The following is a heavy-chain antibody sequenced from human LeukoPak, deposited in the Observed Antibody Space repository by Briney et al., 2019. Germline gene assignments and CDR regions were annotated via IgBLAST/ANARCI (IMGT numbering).Heavy chain of an antibody. D-gene: IGHD2-2*01. CDR1: GGSFSGHY. CDR3: ARYSSSQGWFDP. J-gene: IGHJ5*02. CDR2: MYYSGSS. V-gene: IGHV4-34*01. Sequence: SETLSLTCAVYGGSFSGHYWGWIRQPPGKGLEWIGIMYYSGSSSYNPSLKSRVTISVDTSKNQFSLRLTSVTAADTAVYYCARYSSSQGWFDPWGQGTLVTVSS.